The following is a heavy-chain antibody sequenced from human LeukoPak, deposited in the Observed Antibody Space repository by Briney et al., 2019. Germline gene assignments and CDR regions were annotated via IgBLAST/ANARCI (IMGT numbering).Heavy chain of an antibody. CDR3: ARDWSSSWYPKYYFDY. Sequence: GRSLRLSCAASGFTFSSYAMHWVRQAPGKGLEWVAVISYDGSNKYYADSVKGRFTISRDNSKNTLYLQMNSLRAEDTAVYYCARDWSSSWYPKYYFDYWGQGTLVTVSS. CDR1: GFTFSSYA. J-gene: IGHJ4*02. D-gene: IGHD6-13*01. CDR2: ISYDGSNK. V-gene: IGHV3-30-3*01.